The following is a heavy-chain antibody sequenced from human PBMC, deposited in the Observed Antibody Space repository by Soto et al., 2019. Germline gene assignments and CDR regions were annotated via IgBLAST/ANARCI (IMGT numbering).Heavy chain of an antibody. D-gene: IGHD2-15*01. J-gene: IGHJ6*02. Sequence: ASVKVSCKASGYIFINYGITWVRQAPGQGLEWMGIINPSGGSTSYAQKFQGRVTMTRDTSTSTVYMELSSLRSEDTAVYYCARVHLLDYYYYGMDVWGQGATVTVSS. CDR1: GYIFINYG. CDR2: INPSGGST. V-gene: IGHV1-46*01. CDR3: ARVHLLDYYYYGMDV.